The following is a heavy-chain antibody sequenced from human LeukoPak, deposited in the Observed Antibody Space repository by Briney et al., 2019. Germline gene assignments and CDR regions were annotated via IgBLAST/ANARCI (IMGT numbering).Heavy chain of an antibody. V-gene: IGHV1-69*04. Sequence: SVKVSCKASGYTFTSYTISWVRQAPGQGLEWMGRIIPILGIANYAQKFQGRVTITADKSTSTAYMELSSLRSEDTAVYYCARDANCSGGSCYDRWFDPWGQGTLVTVSS. J-gene: IGHJ5*02. D-gene: IGHD2-15*01. CDR1: GYTFTSYT. CDR3: ARDANCSGGSCYDRWFDP. CDR2: IIPILGIA.